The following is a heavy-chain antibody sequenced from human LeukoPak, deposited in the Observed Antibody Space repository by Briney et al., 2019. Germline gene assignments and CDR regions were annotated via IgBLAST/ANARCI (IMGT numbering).Heavy chain of an antibody. CDR1: RFPFNTYG. J-gene: IGHJ6*03. CDR2: IRYDGNNE. Sequence: GGSLRLSCEASRFPFNTYGMHWVRQAPGKGLEWVTFIRYDGNNEYYKDSVKGRFTISRDNSKNTLYLQVNSLRAEDTAVYYCAKVSDYSYYYYMDVWGKGTTVTVSS. CDR3: AKVSDYSYYYYMDV. V-gene: IGHV3-30*02.